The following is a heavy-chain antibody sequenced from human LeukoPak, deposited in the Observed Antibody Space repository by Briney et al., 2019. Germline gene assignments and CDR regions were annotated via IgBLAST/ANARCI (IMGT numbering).Heavy chain of an antibody. J-gene: IGHJ4*02. D-gene: IGHD6-19*01. CDR1: GGSFSGYY. Sequence: SETLSLTCAVYGGSFSGYYWSWIRQPPGKGPEWIGYIYYSGSTNYNPSLKSRVTISVDTSKNQFSLKLSSVTAADTAVYYCARQWLESYFDYWGQGTLVTVSS. CDR3: ARQWLESYFDY. V-gene: IGHV4-59*08. CDR2: IYYSGST.